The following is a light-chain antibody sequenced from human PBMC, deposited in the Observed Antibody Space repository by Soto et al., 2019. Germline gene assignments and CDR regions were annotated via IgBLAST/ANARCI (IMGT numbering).Light chain of an antibody. CDR3: QQYRNAPRYT. V-gene: IGKV3-20*01. Sequence: EIVLTQSPGTLSLSPGEGATLSCRASQTVSSNYLAWYQQKPGQAPRLLIYGASRRATGIPDRFSGSESGTDVTLTISRLEPEDFALYYLQQYRNAPRYTFGQDTKLEIK. CDR1: QTVSSNY. CDR2: GAS. J-gene: IGKJ2*01.